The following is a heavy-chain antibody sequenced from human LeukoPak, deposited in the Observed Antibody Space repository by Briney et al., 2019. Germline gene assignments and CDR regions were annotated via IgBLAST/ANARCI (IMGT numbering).Heavy chain of an antibody. V-gene: IGHV3-48*01. D-gene: IGHD3-3*01. J-gene: IGHJ6*04. CDR2: ISSSSSTI. Sequence: GGSLRLSCAASGFTFSSYSMNWGCQAPGKGLEWVSYISSSSSTIYYADSLKVRFTISRDNAKNSLYLQMNSLRAEDTAVYYCARDNVGLAYYDFWSWPADDVWGKGTTVTVSS. CDR1: GFTFSSYS. CDR3: ARDNVGLAYYDFWSWPADDV.